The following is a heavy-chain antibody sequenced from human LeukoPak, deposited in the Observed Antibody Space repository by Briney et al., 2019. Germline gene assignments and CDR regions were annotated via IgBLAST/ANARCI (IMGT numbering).Heavy chain of an antibody. V-gene: IGHV3-11*01. D-gene: IGHD6-19*01. Sequence: GGSLRLSCAASGFTFSDYYMSWIRQAPGKGLEWVSYISSSGSTIYYADSVKGRFTISRDNAKNPLYLQMNSLRAEDTAVYYCARGHSSGPNWFDPWGQGTLVTVSS. CDR2: ISSSGSTI. CDR1: GFTFSDYY. CDR3: ARGHSSGPNWFDP. J-gene: IGHJ5*02.